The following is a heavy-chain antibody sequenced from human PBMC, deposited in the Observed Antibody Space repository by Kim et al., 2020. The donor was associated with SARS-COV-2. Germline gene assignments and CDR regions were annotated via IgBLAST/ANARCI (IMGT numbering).Heavy chain of an antibody. D-gene: IGHD6-13*01. V-gene: IGHV3-33*01. CDR2: IWYDGSNK. CDR1: GFTFSSYC. Sequence: GGSLRLSCAASGFTFSSYCMHWVRQAPGKGLEWVAVIWYDGSNKYYADSVKGRFTISRDNSKNTLYLQMNSLRAEDTAVYYCARDQYEQLREGFDYWGQGTLVTVSS. J-gene: IGHJ4*02. CDR3: ARDQYEQLREGFDY.